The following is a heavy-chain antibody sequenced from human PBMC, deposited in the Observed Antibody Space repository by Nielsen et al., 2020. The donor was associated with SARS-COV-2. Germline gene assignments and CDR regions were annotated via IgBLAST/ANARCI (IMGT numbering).Heavy chain of an antibody. CDR3: ARGTYYYDSSPSDY. CDR1: GYTFTSYG. CDR2: ISAYNGNT. D-gene: IGHD3-22*01. Sequence: ASVMVSCKASGYTFTSYGISWVRQAPGQGLEWMGWISAYNGNTNYAQKLQGRVTMTTDTSTSTAYMELRSLRSDDTAVYYCARGTYYYDSSPSDYWGQGTLVTVSS. V-gene: IGHV1-18*04. J-gene: IGHJ4*02.